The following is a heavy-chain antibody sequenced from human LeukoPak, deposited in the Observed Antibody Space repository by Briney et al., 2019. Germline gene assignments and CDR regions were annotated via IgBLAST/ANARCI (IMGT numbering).Heavy chain of an antibody. CDR3: ARDAQRGFDYSNSLEY. V-gene: IGHV3-33*01. D-gene: IGHD4-11*01. CDR1: GFIFSHYG. CDR2: IWSDASNR. Sequence: GRSLRLSCAASGFIFSHYGMHWVRQAPGKGLGWVAVIWSDASNRFYAGSVKGRFTISRDNSQNTLFLQMNSLRAEDTAMYYCARDAQRGFDYSNSLEYWGHGTLVTVSS. J-gene: IGHJ4*01.